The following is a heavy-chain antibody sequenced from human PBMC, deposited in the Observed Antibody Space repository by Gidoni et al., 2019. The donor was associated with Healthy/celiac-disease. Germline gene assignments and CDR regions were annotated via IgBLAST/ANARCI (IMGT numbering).Heavy chain of an antibody. D-gene: IGHD2-15*01. CDR1: GASISSGLYY. V-gene: IGHV4-61*02. CDR2: IYTSGST. CDR3: ARSDIVVVVATDDAFDI. J-gene: IGHJ3*02. Sequence: QVQLQESGPGLVKPSQTLSLTCTVTGASISSGLYYWSWIRQPAGKGLEWFGRIYTSGSTNYNPSLKSRVTISVDTSKNQFSLKLSSVTAADTAVYYCARSDIVVVVATDDAFDIWGQGTMVTVSS.